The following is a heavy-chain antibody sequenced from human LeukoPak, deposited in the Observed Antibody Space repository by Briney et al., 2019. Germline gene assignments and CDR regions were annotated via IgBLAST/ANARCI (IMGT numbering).Heavy chain of an antibody. CDR3: ASFGAYSFDY. J-gene: IGHJ4*02. CDR1: GYTFTSYA. D-gene: IGHD2-21*01. CDR2: INTGTGNP. Sequence: ASVKVSCKTSGYTFTSYAMNWVRQAPGQGLEFMGWINTGTGNPTYAQGFTGRFVFSLDTSVSTAYPQISTLKPKDTAVYYCASFGAYSFDYWGQGTLVTVSS. V-gene: IGHV7-4-1*02.